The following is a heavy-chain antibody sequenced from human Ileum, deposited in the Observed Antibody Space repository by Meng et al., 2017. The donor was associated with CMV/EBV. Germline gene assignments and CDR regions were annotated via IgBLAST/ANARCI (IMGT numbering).Heavy chain of an antibody. Sequence: QLRLQQSGPGLVNASETLSITCTVSGGSISGYYWSWIRQPATKGLEWIGRVYSSGSTDYNPSLQSRVTMSVDTSKNQFSLKLSSVTAADTAVYYCARGSSSWAFDYWGQGTLVTVSS. J-gene: IGHJ4*02. CDR3: ARGSSSWAFDY. CDR1: GGSISGYY. D-gene: IGHD2-2*01. CDR2: VYSSGST. V-gene: IGHV4-4*07.